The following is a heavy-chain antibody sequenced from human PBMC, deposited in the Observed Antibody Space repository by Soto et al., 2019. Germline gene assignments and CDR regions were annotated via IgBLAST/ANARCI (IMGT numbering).Heavy chain of an antibody. J-gene: IGHJ4*02. CDR1: GYTFTDYD. V-gene: IGHV1-8*01. CDR2: VSPGNANA. Sequence: QVQVVQSRAEVKKPGASVKVSCKTSGYTFTDYDINWVRQATGQGLEWMGWVSPGNANAGYAPQXXGXITMTSDTAISTVYMELNSLTSEDTAVYFCEVTTGFWGQGTKITVSS. CDR3: EVTTGF. D-gene: IGHD2-21*02.